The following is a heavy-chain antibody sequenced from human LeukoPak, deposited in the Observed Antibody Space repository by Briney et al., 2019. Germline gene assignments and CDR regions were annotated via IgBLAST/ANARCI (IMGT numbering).Heavy chain of an antibody. CDR3: AKDCDYDFWSGYYKGAFDI. V-gene: IGHV3-23*01. D-gene: IGHD3-3*01. Sequence: GGSLRLSCAASGFTFSSYAMSWVRQAPGKGLEWVSVISGSGGSTYYADSVKGRFTISRDNSKNTLYLQMNSLRAEDTAVYYCAKDCDYDFWSGYYKGAFDIWGQGTMVTVSS. J-gene: IGHJ3*02. CDR2: ISGSGGST. CDR1: GFTFSSYA.